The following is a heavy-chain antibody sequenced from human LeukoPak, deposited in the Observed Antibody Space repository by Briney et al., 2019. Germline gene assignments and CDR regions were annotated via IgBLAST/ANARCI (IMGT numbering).Heavy chain of an antibody. CDR2: IYYSGST. CDR1: GVSISSGDYY. J-gene: IGHJ6*02. Sequence: SETLSLTCTVSGVSISSGDYYWSWIRQPPGKGLEWIGYIYYSGSTYYNPSLKSRVTISVDTSKNQFSLKLSSVTAADTAVYYCARADGDYYYYGMDVWGQGTTVTVSS. CDR3: ARADGDYYYYGMDV. V-gene: IGHV4-30-4*01. D-gene: IGHD4-17*01.